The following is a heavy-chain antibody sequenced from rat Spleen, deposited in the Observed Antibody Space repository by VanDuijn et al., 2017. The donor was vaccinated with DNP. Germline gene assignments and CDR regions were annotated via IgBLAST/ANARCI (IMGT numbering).Heavy chain of an antibody. D-gene: IGHD1-11*01. CDR1: GFTFSSFP. V-gene: IGHV5-46*01. CDR3: TRGLRVYHFDY. CDR2: ISTSGGST. Sequence: EVQLVESGGGLVQPGRTMKLSCAASGFTFSSFPMAWVRQAPTKGLEWVATISTSGGSTYYRDSVKGRFTISRDNAKSTLYLQMNSLRSEDTATYYCTRGLRVYHFDYWGQGVMVTVSS. J-gene: IGHJ2*01.